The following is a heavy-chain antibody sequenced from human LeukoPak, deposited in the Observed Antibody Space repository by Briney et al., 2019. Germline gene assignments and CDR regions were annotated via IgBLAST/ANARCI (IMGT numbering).Heavy chain of an antibody. CDR2: ISGSGGST. Sequence: GGSLRLSCAASGFTFSSYGMSWLRQAPGKGLEWVSAISGSGGSTYYADSVKGRFTISRDNSKNTLYLQMNSLRAEDTAVYYCASIDSSGYYFDYWGQGTLVTVSS. CDR3: ASIDSSGYYFDY. D-gene: IGHD3-22*01. V-gene: IGHV3-23*01. CDR1: GFTFSSYG. J-gene: IGHJ4*02.